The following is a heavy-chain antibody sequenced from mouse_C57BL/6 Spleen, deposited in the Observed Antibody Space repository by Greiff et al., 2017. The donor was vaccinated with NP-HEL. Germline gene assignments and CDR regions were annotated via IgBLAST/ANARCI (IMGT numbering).Heavy chain of an antibody. CDR3: ATTMVTTGYYFDY. J-gene: IGHJ2*01. CDR2: ISYDGSN. D-gene: IGHD2-2*01. V-gene: IGHV3-6*01. CDR1: GYSITSGYY. Sequence: EVHLVESGPGLVKPSQSLSLTCSVTGYSITSGYYWNWIRQFPGNKLEWMGYISYDGSNNYNPSLKNRISITRDTSKNQFFLKLNSVTTEDTATYYCATTMVTTGYYFDYWGQGTTLTVSS.